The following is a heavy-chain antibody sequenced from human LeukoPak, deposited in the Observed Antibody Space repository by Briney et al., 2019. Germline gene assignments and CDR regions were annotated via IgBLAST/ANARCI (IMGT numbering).Heavy chain of an antibody. V-gene: IGHV4-38-2*02. J-gene: IGHJ5*02. CDR3: AGEKQGFDP. CDR2: IYHSGST. CDR1: GNSISSGYY. Sequence: SETLSLTCTVSGNSISSGYYWGWIRPPPGKGLEWIGSIYHSGSTYYNPSLKSRVTISVDTSKNQFSLKLSSVTAADTAVYYCAGEKQGFDPWGQGTLVTVSS.